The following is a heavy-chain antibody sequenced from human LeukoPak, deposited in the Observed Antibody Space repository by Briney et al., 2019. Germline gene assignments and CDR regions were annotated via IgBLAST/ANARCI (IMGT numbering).Heavy chain of an antibody. CDR2: IYYSGST. CDR1: GGSISSGDYY. Sequence: TSQTLSLTCTVSGGSISSGDYYWSWIRQPQGKGLEWIGYIYYSGSTYYNPSLKSRVTISVDTSKNQFSLKLSSVTAADTAVYYCAREDFGVANYFDYWGQGTLVTVSS. J-gene: IGHJ4*02. CDR3: AREDFGVANYFDY. V-gene: IGHV4-30-4*08. D-gene: IGHD3-3*01.